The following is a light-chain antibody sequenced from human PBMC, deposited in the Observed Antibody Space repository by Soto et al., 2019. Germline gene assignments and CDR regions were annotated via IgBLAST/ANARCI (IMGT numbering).Light chain of an antibody. CDR3: HQYNKLPLR. Sequence: VFSHPPATTSLCPAERDTLSSRASQSVSRKLAWYQQRPGQAPRLLIYDASYRATDIPPRFSGSGSGTDFTLTISSLQSEDFAVYCCHQYNKLPLRVGGRTKVDIK. J-gene: IGKJ4*01. CDR2: DAS. V-gene: IGKV3D-15*01. CDR1: QSVSRK.